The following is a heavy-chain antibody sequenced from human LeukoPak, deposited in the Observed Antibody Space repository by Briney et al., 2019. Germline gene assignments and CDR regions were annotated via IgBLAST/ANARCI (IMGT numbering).Heavy chain of an antibody. J-gene: IGHJ4*02. CDR3: AKGFYDYVWGSPKYYFDY. CDR1: GYTFTGYY. V-gene: IGHV1-2*02. Sequence: ASVKVSCKASGYTFTGYYMHWVRQAPGQGLEWMGWINPNSGGTNYAQKFQGRVTMTRDTSISTAHMELSRLRSDDTAVYYCAKGFYDYVWGSPKYYFDYWGQGTLVTVSS. D-gene: IGHD3-16*01. CDR2: INPNSGGT.